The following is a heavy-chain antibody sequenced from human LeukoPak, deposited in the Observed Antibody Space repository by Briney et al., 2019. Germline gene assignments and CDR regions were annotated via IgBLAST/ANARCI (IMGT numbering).Heavy chain of an antibody. D-gene: IGHD5-12*01. CDR2: IYYSGST. V-gene: IGHV4-59*01. CDR1: GGSISSYY. Sequence: PSETLSLTCTVSGGSISSYYWNWIRQSPGKGLEWIGYIYYSGSTNYNPSLKSRVTISVDTSKNQFSLKLSSVTAADTAVYYCARVRRYSGYDVGYWGQGTLVTVSS. J-gene: IGHJ4*02. CDR3: ARVRRYSGYDVGY.